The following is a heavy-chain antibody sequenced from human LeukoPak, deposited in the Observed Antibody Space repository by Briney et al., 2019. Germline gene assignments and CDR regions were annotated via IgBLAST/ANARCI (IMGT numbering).Heavy chain of an antibody. D-gene: IGHD1-1*01. J-gene: IGHJ5*02. CDR1: GFTFDDYA. CDR2: ISGDGGST. Sequence: PGGSLRLSCAASGFTFDDYAMHWVRQAPGKGLEWVSLISGDGGSTHYADSVKGRFTVSRDNRKNSLYLQMNSLRTEDTALYYCTLRSSTRFDPWGQGTLVTVSS. CDR3: TLRSSTRFDP. V-gene: IGHV3-43*02.